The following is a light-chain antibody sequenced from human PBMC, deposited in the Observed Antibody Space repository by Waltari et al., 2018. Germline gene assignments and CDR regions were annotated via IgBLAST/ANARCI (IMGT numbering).Light chain of an antibody. CDR2: WAS. V-gene: IGKV4-1*01. CDR1: QSVLYSSNNKNY. J-gene: IGKJ2*01. CDR3: QQYYSTPPVT. Sequence: DIVMTQSPDSLAVSLGERATINCKSSQSVLYSSNNKNYLAWYQQKPGQPPKRLMYWASTRESGVPDRFSGSGSGTDFTLTISSLQAEDVAVYYCQQYYSTPPVTFGQGTKLEIK.